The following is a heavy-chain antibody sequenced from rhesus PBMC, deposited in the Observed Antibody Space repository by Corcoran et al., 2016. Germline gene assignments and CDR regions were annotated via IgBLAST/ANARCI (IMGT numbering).Heavy chain of an antibody. Sequence: QVTLKESGPALVKPTQTLTLTCTFSGFSLSTSGMRVSWIRQPPGKALEWLASMDWDDDKYYRTSRKSRLTISKDTSKNQVVLTMTNMDPVDTATYYCARSTVAAAYGLDSWGQGVVVTVSS. D-gene: IGHD4-29*01. V-gene: IGHV2S2*01. J-gene: IGHJ6*01. CDR3: ARSTVAAAYGLDS. CDR2: MDWDDDK. CDR1: GFSLSTSGMR.